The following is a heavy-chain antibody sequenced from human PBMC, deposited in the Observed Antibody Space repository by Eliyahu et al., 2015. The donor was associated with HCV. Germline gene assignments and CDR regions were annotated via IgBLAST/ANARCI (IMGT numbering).Heavy chain of an antibody. Sequence: EVQLVESGGGLVKPGGSLRLSCAASGFIFSSYSMNWVRQAPGKGLEWVSSISSSSSYIYYADSVKGRFTISRDNAKNALFLEMNSLRAEDTAVYYCARDEYSSSRAGMDVWGQGTTVTVSS. V-gene: IGHV3-21*06. J-gene: IGHJ6*02. CDR3: ARDEYSSSRAGMDV. CDR2: ISSSSSYI. CDR1: GFIFSSYS. D-gene: IGHD6-13*01.